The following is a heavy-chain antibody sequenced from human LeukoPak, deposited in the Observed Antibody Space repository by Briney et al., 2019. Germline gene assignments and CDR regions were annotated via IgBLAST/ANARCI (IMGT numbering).Heavy chain of an antibody. D-gene: IGHD3-22*01. CDR2: IYYSGST. Sequence: PSETLSLTCTVSGGSISSSSYYWGWIRQPPGKGLEWIGRIYYSGSTYYNPSLKSRVTISVDTSKNQFSLKLSSVTAADTAVYYCARRDYDSSGYYYNWFDPWGQGTLVTVSS. V-gene: IGHV4-39*01. CDR3: ARRDYDSSGYYYNWFDP. J-gene: IGHJ5*02. CDR1: GGSISSSSYY.